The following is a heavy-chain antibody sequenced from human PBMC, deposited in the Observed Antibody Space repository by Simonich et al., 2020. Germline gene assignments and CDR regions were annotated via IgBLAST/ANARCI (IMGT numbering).Heavy chain of an antibody. Sequence: QVQLQESGPGLVKPSETLSLTCTVSGGSISRYYWSWIRHPPGKGLEWIGYIYYSGSTNYTPSLKSRVTIAVDTSKNQFSLKRSAVTAADTAVYYCARHDRWLQFYFDYWGQGTLVTVSS. J-gene: IGHJ4*02. CDR2: IYYSGST. V-gene: IGHV4-59*08. D-gene: IGHD5-12*01. CDR3: ARHDRWLQFYFDY. CDR1: GGSISRYY.